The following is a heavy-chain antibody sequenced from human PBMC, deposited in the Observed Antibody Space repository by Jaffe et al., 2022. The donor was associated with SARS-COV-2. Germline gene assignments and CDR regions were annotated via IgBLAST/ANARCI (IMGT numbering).Heavy chain of an antibody. V-gene: IGHV3-15*01. J-gene: IGHJ4*02. CDR3: STGAHS. Sequence: EVQLVESGGGLVKPGGSLRLSCAASGFTFNNAWMTWVRQAPGKGLEWVGRIKSKSYGGTTDYAAPVKDRFTISRDDSKDTLYLQMNSLKTEDTAVYYCSTGAHSWGQGTLVTVSS. CDR1: GFTFNNAW. CDR2: IKSKSYGGTT.